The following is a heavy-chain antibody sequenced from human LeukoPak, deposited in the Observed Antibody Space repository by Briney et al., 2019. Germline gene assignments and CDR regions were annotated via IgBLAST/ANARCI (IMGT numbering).Heavy chain of an antibody. J-gene: IGHJ4*02. CDR2: INSAGSST. CDR3: ARDGAIEGVDY. D-gene: IGHD3-16*01. V-gene: IGHV3-74*01. Sequence: PGGSLRLSCAASGFTFSSYWMHWVRQAPGKGLVWVSRINSAGSSTSYADSVKGRFTISRDNAKNTLYLQMNSLRAEDTAVYYCARDGAIEGVDYWGQGTLVTVSS. CDR1: GFTFSSYW.